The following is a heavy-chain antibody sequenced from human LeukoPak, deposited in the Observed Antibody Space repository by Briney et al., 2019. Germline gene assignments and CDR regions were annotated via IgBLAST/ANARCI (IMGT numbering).Heavy chain of an antibody. CDR2: ISSSSTYI. CDR1: GFTFSSYT. J-gene: IGHJ4*02. Sequence: PGGSLRLSCAASGFTFSSYTMNWVRQAPGKGLEWVSSISSSSTYIYYADSVKGRFTISRDNAKNSLYLQINSLRAEDTAMYFCAREDSRRDLDCWGQGTLVTVSS. V-gene: IGHV3-21*01. D-gene: IGHD2-15*01. CDR3: AREDSRRDLDC.